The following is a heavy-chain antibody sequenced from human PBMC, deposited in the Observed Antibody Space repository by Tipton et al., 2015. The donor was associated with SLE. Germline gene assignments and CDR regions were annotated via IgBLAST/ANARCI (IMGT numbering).Heavy chain of an antibody. J-gene: IGHJ4*02. CDR1: GFAFSSYS. Sequence: SLRLSCAASGFAFSSYSMYWVRQAPGKGLEWVSTLTVGGDTVYPVSVRGRFTVSGDTPKNTVYLQLSSLRVEDTAVYYCARQYLPGSGPSFDSWGQGTLVTVSS. CDR3: ARQYLPGSGPSFDS. D-gene: IGHD2/OR15-2a*01. V-gene: IGHV3-23*01. CDR2: LTVGGDT.